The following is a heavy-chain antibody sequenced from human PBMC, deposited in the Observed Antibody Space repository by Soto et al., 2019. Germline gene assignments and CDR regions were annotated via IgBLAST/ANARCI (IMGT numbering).Heavy chain of an antibody. Sequence: EMQLVESGGGLVQPGGSLRLSCAASGFTFSNYWMHWVRQAPWKGPVWVSRISSDGTSTTYADSVKGRFTISRDNAKNTLYLQVNSLRAEDTAVYYCARVPNCDSSSCYSYFDFWGQGALITVSS. CDR2: ISSDGTST. J-gene: IGHJ4*02. CDR1: GFTFSNYW. D-gene: IGHD2-2*01. CDR3: ARVPNCDSSSCYSYFDF. V-gene: IGHV3-74*01.